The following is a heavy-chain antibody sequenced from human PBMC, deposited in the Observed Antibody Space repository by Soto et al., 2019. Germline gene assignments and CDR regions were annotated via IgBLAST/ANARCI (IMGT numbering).Heavy chain of an antibody. CDR1: GYTFTSYD. D-gene: IGHD1-26*01. CDR3: AKNQGVELVPLATVDWFDP. Sequence: ASVKVSCKASGYTFTSYDINWVRRAPGQGLEWVGWINPTSEYTAHAQKFQGRVTLTREISTATAYMELNNLSAEDTAVYHCAKNQGVELVPLATVDWFDPWGQGSVVTV. J-gene: IGHJ5*02. CDR2: INPTSEYT. V-gene: IGHV1-8*01.